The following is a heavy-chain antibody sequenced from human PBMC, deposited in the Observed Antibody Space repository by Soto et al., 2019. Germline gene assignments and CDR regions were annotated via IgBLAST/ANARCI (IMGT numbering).Heavy chain of an antibody. Sequence: PSETLSLTCTVSGGSISSGDYYWSWIRQPPGKGLEWIGYIYYSGSTYYNPSLKSRVTISVDTSNSQFSLELNSVTAADTAVYYCARGLISGSHYSGGWYYFDSWGQGTQVTVSS. D-gene: IGHD1-26*01. CDR2: IYYSGST. V-gene: IGHV4-30-4*01. CDR3: ARGLISGSHYSGGWYYFDS. J-gene: IGHJ4*02. CDR1: GGSISSGDYY.